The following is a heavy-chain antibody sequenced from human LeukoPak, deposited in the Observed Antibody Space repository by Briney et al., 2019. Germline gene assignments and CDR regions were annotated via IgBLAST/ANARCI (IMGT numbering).Heavy chain of an antibody. V-gene: IGHV4-38-2*02. CDR1: GYSVSSGYY. CDR3: ARSKAHLSTSWYGNWFDP. CDR2: MYHSGDT. Sequence: SETLSLTCTVSGYSVSSGYYWGWIRQPPGKGLEWIASMYHSGDTYYNPSLRSRVTISLDTSKNQLSLKLSSVTAADTAVYYCARSKAHLSTSWYGNWFDPWGQGALVTVSS. J-gene: IGHJ5*02. D-gene: IGHD2-2*01.